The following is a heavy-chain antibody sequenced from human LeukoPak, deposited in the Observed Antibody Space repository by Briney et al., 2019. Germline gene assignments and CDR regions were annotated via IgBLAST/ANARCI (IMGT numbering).Heavy chain of an antibody. CDR2: IYHSGNT. V-gene: IGHV4-39*07. J-gene: IGHJ4*02. Sequence: PSETLSLTCTVSGGSISSSSYYWGWIRQPPGKGLEWIGSIYHSGNTYYNPSLKSRVTISVDTSKNQFSLKVNAVTAADTAVYYCARDYRQWLLFDYWGQGTLVTVSS. CDR1: GGSISSSSYY. D-gene: IGHD6-19*01. CDR3: ARDYRQWLLFDY.